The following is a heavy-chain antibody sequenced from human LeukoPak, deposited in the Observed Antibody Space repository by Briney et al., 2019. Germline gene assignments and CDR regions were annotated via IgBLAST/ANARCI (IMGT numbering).Heavy chain of an antibody. CDR1: GGSISSSGYY. D-gene: IGHD3-3*01. J-gene: IGHJ6*02. Sequence: PSETLSLTCTASGGSISSSGYYWGWIRQPPGKGLEWIASINYSGTTYYNPSLKSRVTISEDRSKNQFSLKLSSVTAADTAVHYCARVTYYDFWSALGPYGMDVWGQGTTVTVSS. CDR3: ARVTYYDFWSALGPYGMDV. V-gene: IGHV4-39*07. CDR2: INYSGTT.